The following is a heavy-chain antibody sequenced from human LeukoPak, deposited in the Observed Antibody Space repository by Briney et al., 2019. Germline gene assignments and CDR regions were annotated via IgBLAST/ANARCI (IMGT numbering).Heavy chain of an antibody. V-gene: IGHV3-23*01. CDR1: GFAFSNYA. Sequence: PGRSLRLSCAASGFAFSNYAMHWVRQAPGKGLEWVSAISSSGGNTYYADSVKGRFIISRDSSKNTLYLQMSSLRAEDTAVYYCAKGHYYGSGSLDYWGQGTLVTVSS. D-gene: IGHD3-10*01. J-gene: IGHJ4*02. CDR2: ISSSGGNT. CDR3: AKGHYYGSGSLDY.